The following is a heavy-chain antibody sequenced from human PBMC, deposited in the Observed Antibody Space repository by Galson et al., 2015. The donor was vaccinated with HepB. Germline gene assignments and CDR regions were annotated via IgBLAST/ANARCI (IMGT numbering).Heavy chain of an antibody. D-gene: IGHD3-10*01. CDR3: AREGLLWFGELV. CDR2: INPSGGST. V-gene: IGHV1-46*01. CDR1: GGTFSSYT. J-gene: IGHJ4*02. Sequence: SVKVSCKASGGTFSSYTISWVRQAPGQGLEWMGIINPSGGSTSYAQKFQGRVTMTRDTSTSTAYMELRSLRSDDTAVYYCAREGLLWFGELVWGQGTLVTVSS.